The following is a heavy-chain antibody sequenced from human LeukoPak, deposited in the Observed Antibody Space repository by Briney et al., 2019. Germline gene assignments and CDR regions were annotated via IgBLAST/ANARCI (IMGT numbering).Heavy chain of an antibody. CDR2: ITSSSSYI. Sequence: GGSLRLSCAASGFTSSSYNMNWVRQAPGKGLEWVSSITSSSSYIYYADSVKGRFTISRDNAKNSLYLQMNSLRAEDTAVYYCARDPALLQLERPFDYWGQGTLVTVSS. D-gene: IGHD1-1*01. CDR3: ARDPALLQLERPFDY. V-gene: IGHV3-21*01. CDR1: GFTSSSYN. J-gene: IGHJ4*02.